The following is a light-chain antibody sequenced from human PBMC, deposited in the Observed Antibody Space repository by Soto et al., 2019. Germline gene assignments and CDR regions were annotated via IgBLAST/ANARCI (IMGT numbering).Light chain of an antibody. V-gene: IGKV1-33*01. Sequence: DMRITQSPSSVSASVGDRVTITCQASQDISNYLNWYQQKPGKAPKLLIYDASNLETGVPSRFSGSGSGTDLTFTISSLQPEDIATYYCQQYDNLLFTFGPGTKVDIK. CDR3: QQYDNLLFT. J-gene: IGKJ3*01. CDR2: DAS. CDR1: QDISNY.